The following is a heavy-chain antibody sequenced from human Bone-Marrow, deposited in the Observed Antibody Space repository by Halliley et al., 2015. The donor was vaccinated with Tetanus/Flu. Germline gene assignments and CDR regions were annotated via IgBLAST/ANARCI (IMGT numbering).Heavy chain of an antibody. CDR1: GGSVSSGDNY. V-gene: IGHV4-30-4*01. J-gene: IGHJ6*02. Sequence: TLSLTCGVSGGSVSSGDNYWSWIRQPPGKGLEWIGCIYYSGTTHYNPSLKSRLTMSVDTSKNQFSLKLNSVTAADTAVYYCARGSIKLKVFLGVVIGRGMDVWGQGTTVTVSS. D-gene: IGHD3-3*01. CDR3: ARGSIKLKVFLGVVIGRGMDV. CDR2: IYYSGTT.